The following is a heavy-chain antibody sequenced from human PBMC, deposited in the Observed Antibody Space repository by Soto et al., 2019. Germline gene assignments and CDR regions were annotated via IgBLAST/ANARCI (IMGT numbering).Heavy chain of an antibody. V-gene: IGHV3-9*01. Sequence: EVQLVESGGGLVQPGRTLRLSCAASGFSFEDYAMHWFRQARGKGMEWVSGIAWNSDIIGYADSVKGRFTISRDNGKNSLYLQMNSLRPEDTALYYCAKDHYGSAIYGMDVWGQGTTVTVSS. CDR3: AKDHYGSAIYGMDV. J-gene: IGHJ6*02. CDR1: GFSFEDYA. CDR2: IAWNSDII. D-gene: IGHD3-10*01.